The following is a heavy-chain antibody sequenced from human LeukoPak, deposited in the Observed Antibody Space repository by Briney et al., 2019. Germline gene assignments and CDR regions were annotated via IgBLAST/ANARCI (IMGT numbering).Heavy chain of an antibody. CDR3: ARGRPGPYTVPEMDV. CDR1: GGAFSGYY. CDR2: INHSGST. Sequence: PSETLSLTCAVYGGAFSGYYWSWIRQPSGKGLEWIGEINHSGSTNYNPYLKSGVTIPSDTSKNQFPLNLSSVTAAEPAVYYCARGRPGPYTVPEMDVWGKGTTVNVSS. V-gene: IGHV4-34*01. D-gene: IGHD2-2*01. J-gene: IGHJ6*04.